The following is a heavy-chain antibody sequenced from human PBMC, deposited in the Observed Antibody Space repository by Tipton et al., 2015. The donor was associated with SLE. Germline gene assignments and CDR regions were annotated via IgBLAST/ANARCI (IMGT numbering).Heavy chain of an antibody. CDR1: GFTVSSNY. CDR2: IYSGSST. V-gene: IGHV3-66*01. D-gene: IGHD6-13*01. Sequence: SLRLSCAASGFTVSSNYMSWVRQAPGKGLEWVSVIYSGSSTYYADSVKGRFTISRDNSKNTLYLQMNSLRAEDTAVYYCARGAAAGRGTFDYWGQGTLVTVSS. J-gene: IGHJ4*02. CDR3: ARGAAAGRGTFDY.